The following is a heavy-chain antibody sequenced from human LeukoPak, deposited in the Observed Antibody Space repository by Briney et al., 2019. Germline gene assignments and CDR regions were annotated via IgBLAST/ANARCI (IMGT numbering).Heavy chain of an antibody. CDR1: GGSISSYY. J-gene: IGHJ3*02. V-gene: IGHV4-59*01. CDR3: ARGHSGSYLADAFDI. Sequence: PSETLSLTCTVSGGSISSYYWSWIRQTPGKGLEWVGYIYYSGSTNYNPSLKSRVTIALDTSKNQFSLKLRSVTAADTAVYYCARGHSGSYLADAFDIWGQGTMVTVSS. D-gene: IGHD1-26*01. CDR2: IYYSGST.